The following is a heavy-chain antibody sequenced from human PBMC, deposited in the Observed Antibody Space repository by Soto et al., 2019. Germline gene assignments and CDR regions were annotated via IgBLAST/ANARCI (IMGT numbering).Heavy chain of an antibody. CDR3: ARLQLGGDRMLNWFDP. J-gene: IGHJ5*02. D-gene: IGHD2-21*02. Sequence: QDQEVQSGPELKKPGAAVKVSCKAQGYIFTKYGIGWVRQAPGHGLEWMGLINVYNGDRKVAQKFKDRVSMTTDTATDTAYMELKSLRSGDTAVYYCARLQLGGDRMLNWFDPWGQGTLVTVSS. CDR2: INVYNGDR. V-gene: IGHV1-18*01. CDR1: GYIFTKYG.